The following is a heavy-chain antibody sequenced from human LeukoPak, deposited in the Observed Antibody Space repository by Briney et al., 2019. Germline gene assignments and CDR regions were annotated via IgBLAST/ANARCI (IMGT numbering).Heavy chain of an antibody. CDR1: GLTFNHYW. CDR3: ARDRRAVAGIFDY. D-gene: IGHD6-19*01. CDR2: ISSSSSTI. Sequence: GGSLRLSCTASGLTFNHYWIHWVRQAPGKGLEWVSYISSSSSTIYYADSVKGRFTISRDNAKNSLYLQMNSLRAEDTAVYYCARDRRAVAGIFDYWGQGTLVTVSS. J-gene: IGHJ4*02. V-gene: IGHV3-48*01.